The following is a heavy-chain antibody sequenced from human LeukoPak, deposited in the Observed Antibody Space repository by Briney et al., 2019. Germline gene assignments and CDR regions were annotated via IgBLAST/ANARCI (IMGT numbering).Heavy chain of an antibody. Sequence: PGRSLRLSCTTSGFIFSRHSMHWVRQAPGKGLEWVAVIGDEGIHKYYAVSVKGRFTISRDDSKNILYLQMDGLRAEDTGVYYCARDMIMGGPPDYLDYWGQGTLVTVSS. CDR1: GFIFSRHS. V-gene: IGHV3-30*04. J-gene: IGHJ4*02. D-gene: IGHD3-22*01. CDR3: ARDMIMGGPPDYLDY. CDR2: IGDEGIHK.